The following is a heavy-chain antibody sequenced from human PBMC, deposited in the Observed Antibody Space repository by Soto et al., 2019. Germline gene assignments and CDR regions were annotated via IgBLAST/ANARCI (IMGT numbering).Heavy chain of an antibody. D-gene: IGHD3-9*01. CDR1: GGSVSGVSYC. J-gene: IGHJ2*01. V-gene: IGHV4-61*01. Sequence: QVQLQESGPGLVKPSGTLSLTCTVSGGSVSGVSYCWSWIRQPPGKGLECIGYVYNSGSTTYNPSLKSRVTISVDTSKNQFSRGLSSVTAADTAVYYCARVPLTTYFDLWGRGTLVTVSS. CDR3: ARVPLTTYFDL. CDR2: VYNSGST.